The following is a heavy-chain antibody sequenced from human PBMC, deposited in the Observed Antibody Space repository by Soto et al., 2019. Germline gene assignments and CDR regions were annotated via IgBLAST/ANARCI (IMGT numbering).Heavy chain of an antibody. CDR2: DSYSGKT. D-gene: IGHD2-15*01. Sequence: QVQLPEAGPGLVKTSETLSLTCTDSGGSLTPYSWSWIRHPPGEGLAWIGYDSYSGKTGYNPSLKIRVSISIDTSKHEFSLELTSVTAADAATDDCGREQYAVVTAVDVWGHVTTVAFAS. CDR1: GGSLTPYS. J-gene: IGHJ3*01. CDR3: GREQYAVVTAVDV. V-gene: IGHV4-59*01.